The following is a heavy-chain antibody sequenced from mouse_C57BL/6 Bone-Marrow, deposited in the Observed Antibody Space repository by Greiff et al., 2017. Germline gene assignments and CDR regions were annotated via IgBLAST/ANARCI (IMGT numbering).Heavy chain of an antibody. CDR1: GYSITSGYY. D-gene: IGHD1-1*01. J-gene: IGHJ2*01. CDR2: ISYDGSN. CDR3: ATLYGSSPFDY. Sequence: ESGPGLVKPSQSLSLTCSVTGYSITSGYYWNWIRQFPGNKLEWMGYISYDGSNNYNPSLKNRISITRDTSKNQFFLKLNSVTTEDTATYYCATLYGSSPFDYWGQGTTLPVSS. V-gene: IGHV3-6*01.